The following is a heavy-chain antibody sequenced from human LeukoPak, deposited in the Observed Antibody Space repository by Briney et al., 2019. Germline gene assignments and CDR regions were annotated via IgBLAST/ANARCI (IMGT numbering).Heavy chain of an antibody. Sequence: PSETLSLTCTVSGGSISRYYWSWIRQLPGKGLELIGHISYSVSTNYNPSLKSRVTISVDTSKNQFSLKLSSVTAADTAVYYCARHETCCSSSTCRTHFDYWGQGTLVTVSS. J-gene: IGHJ4*02. CDR2: ISYSVST. CDR1: GGSISRYY. D-gene: IGHD2-2*01. V-gene: IGHV4-59*08. CDR3: ARHETCCSSSTCRTHFDY.